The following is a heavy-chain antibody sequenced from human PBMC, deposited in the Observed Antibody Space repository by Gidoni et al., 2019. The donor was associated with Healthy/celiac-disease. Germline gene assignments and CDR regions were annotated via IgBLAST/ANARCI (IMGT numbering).Heavy chain of an antibody. V-gene: IGHV4-30-4*01. CDR2: IYYSGST. J-gene: IGHJ5*02. Sequence: QVQLQESGPGLVKPSQTLSLTCTVSGGSISSGDYYWSWLRQPPGKGLEWLGYIYYSGSTYYNPSLKSRVTISVDTSKNQFSLKLSSVTAADTAVYYCARVIISRNWFDPWGQGTLVTVSS. CDR1: GGSISSGDYY. CDR3: ARVIISRNWFDP. D-gene: IGHD3-16*02.